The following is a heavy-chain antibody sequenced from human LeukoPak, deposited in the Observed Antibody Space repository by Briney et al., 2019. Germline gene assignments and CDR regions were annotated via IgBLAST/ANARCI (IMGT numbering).Heavy chain of an antibody. J-gene: IGHJ4*01. V-gene: IGHV1-2*02. CDR2: INPNDVDT. CDR3: ARDNFLYCSSSTRLVDY. Sequence: ASVKVSCKASGYTFTDYYMHWVRQAPGQGVEWMGWINPNDVDTNYAQKFQGRVTMTRDTSISTAHMEVRRLRSDDMAAYYCARDNFLYCSSSTRLVDYWG. CDR1: GYTFTDYY. D-gene: IGHD2-2*01.